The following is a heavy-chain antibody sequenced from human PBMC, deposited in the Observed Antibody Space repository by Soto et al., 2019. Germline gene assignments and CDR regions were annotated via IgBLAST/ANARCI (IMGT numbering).Heavy chain of an antibody. CDR2: ISAYNGNT. D-gene: IGHD4-17*01. Sequence: ASVKVSCKASGYTFTSYGISWVRQALGQGLEWMGWISAYNGNTNYAQKLQGRVTMTTDTSTSTAYMELRSLRSDDTAVYYCARDRYGDSFYYYYYYGMDVWGQGTTVTVSS. CDR1: GYTFTSYG. J-gene: IGHJ6*02. V-gene: IGHV1-18*01. CDR3: ARDRYGDSFYYYYYYGMDV.